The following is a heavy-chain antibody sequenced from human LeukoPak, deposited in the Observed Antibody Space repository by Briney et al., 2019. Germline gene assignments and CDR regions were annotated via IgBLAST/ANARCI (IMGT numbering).Heavy chain of an antibody. CDR2: IYSGGST. CDR1: GFTVSSNY. Sequence: GGSLRLSCAASGFTVSSNYMSWVRHAPGKGLEWVSVIYSGGSTYYAASVKGRFTISRDNSTDTVYLQMNSLRTEDTAVYYCAKNRDSSDYPRDFDYWGQGTLVTVSS. CDR3: AKNRDSSDYPRDFDY. D-gene: IGHD3-22*01. V-gene: IGHV3-66*02. J-gene: IGHJ4*02.